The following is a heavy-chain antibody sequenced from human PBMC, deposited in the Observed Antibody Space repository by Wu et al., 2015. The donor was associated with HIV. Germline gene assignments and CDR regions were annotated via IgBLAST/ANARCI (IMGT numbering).Heavy chain of an antibody. J-gene: IGHJ6*02. CDR3: ARANYIVVVVAAPANRNFGYYGMDV. D-gene: IGHD2-15*01. CDR2: MNPNSGNT. Sequence: VAEVKKPGASVKVSCKASGYTFTSYDINWVRQATGQGLEWMGWMNPNSGNTGYAQKFQGRVTMTRNTSISTAYMELSSLRSEDTAVYYCARANYIVVVVAAPANRNFGYYGMDVWGQGTTVTVSS. CDR1: GYTFTSYD. V-gene: IGHV1-8*01.